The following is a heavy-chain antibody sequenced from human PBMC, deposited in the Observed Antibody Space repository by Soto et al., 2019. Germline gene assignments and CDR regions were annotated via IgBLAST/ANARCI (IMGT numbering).Heavy chain of an antibody. J-gene: IGHJ5*02. CDR2: IIPIFGTA. Sequence: SVKVSCKASGGTFSSYAISWVRQAPGQGLEWMGGIIPIFGTANYAQKFQGRVTITADESTSTAYMELSSLRSEDTAVYYCAREAKKDIVVVVAADNWFDPWGQGTLVTVSS. CDR1: GGTFSSYA. V-gene: IGHV1-69*13. CDR3: AREAKKDIVVVVAADNWFDP. D-gene: IGHD2-15*01.